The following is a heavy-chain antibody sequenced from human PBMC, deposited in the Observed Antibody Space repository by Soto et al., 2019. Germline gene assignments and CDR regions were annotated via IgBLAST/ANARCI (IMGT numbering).Heavy chain of an antibody. D-gene: IGHD2-15*01. CDR1: GFTFGDYA. V-gene: IGHV3-49*04. CDR3: TRVAVVAATDYYYYYGMDV. Sequence: GGSLRLSSTASGFTFGDYAMSWVRQAPGKGLEWVGFIRSKAYGGTTEYAASVKGRFTISRDDSKSIAYLQMNSLKTEDTAVYYCTRVAVVAATDYYYYYGMDVWGQGTTVTVSS. CDR2: IRSKAYGGTT. J-gene: IGHJ6*02.